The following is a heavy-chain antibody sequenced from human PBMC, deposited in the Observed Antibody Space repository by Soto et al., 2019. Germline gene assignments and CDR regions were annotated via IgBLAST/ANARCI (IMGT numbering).Heavy chain of an antibody. CDR2: ISGSSSTI. CDR3: ARDTNKGDY. Sequence: EVQLVESGGGLVQPGGSLILSCAASGFKFGDYNMNWVRQAPGKGLEWVSYISGSSSTIYYTDSVKGRFTISRDNARNSLYLQMDSLRDEDTAVYYCARDTNKGDYWDQGTLVNVSS. J-gene: IGHJ4*02. CDR1: GFKFGDYN. V-gene: IGHV3-48*02. D-gene: IGHD2-2*01.